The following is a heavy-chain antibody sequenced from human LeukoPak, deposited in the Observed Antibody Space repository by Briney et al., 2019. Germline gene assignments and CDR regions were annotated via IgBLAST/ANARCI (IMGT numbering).Heavy chain of an antibody. CDR3: ARDQGLIDPPPYGLDV. V-gene: IGHV1-69*04. Sequence: SVKVSCKASGGTFDSYALTWVRQAPGQALEWMGRIIPILDITVYAQEFQGRVTITADKSTSIAYIELSSLSSEDTAVYYCARDQGLIDPPPYGLDVWGQGTTVTVSS. J-gene: IGHJ6*02. CDR2: IIPILDIT. D-gene: IGHD3-16*01. CDR1: GGTFDSYA.